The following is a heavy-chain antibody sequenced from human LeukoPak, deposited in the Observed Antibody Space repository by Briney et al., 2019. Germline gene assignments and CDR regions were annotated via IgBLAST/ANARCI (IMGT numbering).Heavy chain of an antibody. V-gene: IGHV4-30-4*01. CDR2: IYYSGST. CDR1: GGSISSGDYY. J-gene: IGHJ4*02. Sequence: PSETLSLTCTVSGGSISSGDYYWSWIRQPPGKGLEWIGYIYYSGSTYYNPSLKSRVTISVDTSKNQFSLKLSSVTAADTAVYYCASGYCTNGVCYSVDYWGQGTLVTVSS. D-gene: IGHD2-8*01. CDR3: ASGYCTNGVCYSVDY.